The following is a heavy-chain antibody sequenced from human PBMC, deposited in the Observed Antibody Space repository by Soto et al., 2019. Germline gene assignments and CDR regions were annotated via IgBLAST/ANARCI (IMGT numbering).Heavy chain of an antibody. D-gene: IGHD2-2*01. J-gene: IGHJ4*02. CDR3: ARVIDRQPAAIDY. CDR2: ISSSSSYI. Sequence: PGGSLRLSCAASGFTFSSYSMNWVRQAPGKGLEWVSSISSSSSYIYYADSVKGRFTISRDNAKNSLYLQMNSLRAEDTAVYYCARVIDRQPAAIDYWGQGTLVTVSS. CDR1: GFTFSSYS. V-gene: IGHV3-21*01.